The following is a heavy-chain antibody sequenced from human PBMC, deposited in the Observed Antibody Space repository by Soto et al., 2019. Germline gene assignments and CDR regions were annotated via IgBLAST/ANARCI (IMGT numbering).Heavy chain of an antibody. V-gene: IGHV4-59*01. Sequence: SETLSLTCTVPGGSISSYYWSWIRQPPGKGLEWIGYTYYSGSTNYNPSLKSRVTISVDTSKNQFSLKLSSVTAADTAVYYCATDSVAGASYYYYYGMDVWGQGTTVTVSS. CDR1: GGSISSYY. CDR3: ATDSVAGASYYYYYGMDV. D-gene: IGHD6-19*01. CDR2: TYYSGST. J-gene: IGHJ6*02.